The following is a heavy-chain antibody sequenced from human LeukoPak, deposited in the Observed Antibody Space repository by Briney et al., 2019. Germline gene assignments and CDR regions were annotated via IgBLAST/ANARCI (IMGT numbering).Heavy chain of an antibody. CDR3: AKGDYYYYYYMDV. J-gene: IGHJ6*03. V-gene: IGHV3-30*02. CDR2: IRYDGSNK. Sequence: GGSLRLSCAASGFTFSSYGMHWVRQAPGKGLEWVAFIRYDGSNKYYADSVKGRFTISRDNSKNTLYLQMNSLRAEDTAVYYFAKGDYYYYYYMDVWGKGTTVTVSS. CDR1: GFTFSSYG.